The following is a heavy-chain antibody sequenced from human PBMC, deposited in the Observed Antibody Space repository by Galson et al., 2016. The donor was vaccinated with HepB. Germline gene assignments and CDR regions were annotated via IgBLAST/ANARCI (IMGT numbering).Heavy chain of an antibody. Sequence: SLRLSCAASGFTFSGYSMTWVRQAPGKGLEWVANIKQDGSEKYYVDSVKGRFTISRDNAKNSLYLQMNSLRGEDTAVYYCAKDMTTMVRGVMHYWGQGTLVTVSS. CDR2: IKQDGSEK. CDR1: GFTFSGYS. D-gene: IGHD3-10*01. CDR3: AKDMTTMVRGVMHY. V-gene: IGHV3-7*03. J-gene: IGHJ4*02.